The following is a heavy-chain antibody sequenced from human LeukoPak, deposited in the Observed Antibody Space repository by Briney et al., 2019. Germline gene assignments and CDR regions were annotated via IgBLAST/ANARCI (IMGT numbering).Heavy chain of an antibody. CDR3: ARDRYHYDSDDYMGYYH. CDR1: GFTFSSYW. V-gene: IGHV3-7*01. D-gene: IGHD3-22*01. CDR2: IKQDGSEK. J-gene: IGHJ5*02. Sequence: GGSLRLSCAASGFTFSSYWMSWVRQAPGKGLEWVANIKQDGSEKYYVDSVKGRFTISRDNAKNSLYLQMNSLRAEDTAVYYCARDRYHYDSDDYMGYYHWGQGTLVTVSS.